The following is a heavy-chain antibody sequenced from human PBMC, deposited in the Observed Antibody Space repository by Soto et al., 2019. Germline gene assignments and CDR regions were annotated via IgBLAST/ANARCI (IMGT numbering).Heavy chain of an antibody. Sequence: SETLSLTCVVSGYSISTDFYWGWILQPPGKDLEWIVSIYHSGTTYYNPSLMSRLTTSVDTTTNHFSLMLRSATTADTAAYSCATIGRESTTFYSCFDRWGQGSLGAASS. V-gene: IGHV4-38-2*01. D-gene: IGHD2-2*02. CDR2: IYHSGTT. J-gene: IGHJ5*02. CDR3: ATIGRESTTFYSCFDR. CDR1: GYSISTDFY.